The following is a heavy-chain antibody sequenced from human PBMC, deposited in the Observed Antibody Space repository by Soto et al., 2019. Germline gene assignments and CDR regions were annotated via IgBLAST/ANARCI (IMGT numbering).Heavy chain of an antibody. V-gene: IGHV3-74*01. CDR2: IKLYGSWT. CDR1: GFTFSSYW. Sequence: GGSLRLSCAASGFTFSSYWIHWIRQAPGKGLVWVSRIKLYGSWTIHAYSGKRRFTISKDNAKSMVYLKMNSLRVEDTAVYHCARYNWNSQNYWGHGTLVTVSS. CDR3: ARYNWNSQNY. J-gene: IGHJ4*01. D-gene: IGHD1-7*01.